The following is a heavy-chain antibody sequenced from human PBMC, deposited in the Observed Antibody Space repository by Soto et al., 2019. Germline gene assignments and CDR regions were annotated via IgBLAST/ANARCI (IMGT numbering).Heavy chain of an antibody. CDR2: INAGNGNT. CDR3: ARDLNNWKYRFDY. CDR1: GYTFTTYA. J-gene: IGHJ4*02. D-gene: IGHD1-1*01. Sequence: GASVKVSCKASGYTFTTYAIHWVRQAPGQRLEWMGWINAGNGNTKYSQKFQGRVTITRDTSANTAYMELSSLRSEDTAVYYCARDLNNWKYRFDYWGQGTLDTVSS. V-gene: IGHV1-3*01.